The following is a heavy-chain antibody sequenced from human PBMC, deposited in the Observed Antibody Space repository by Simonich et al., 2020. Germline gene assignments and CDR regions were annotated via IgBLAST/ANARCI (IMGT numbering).Heavy chain of an antibody. J-gene: IGHJ1*01. CDR1: GFTFDDYA. CDR2: FRWNSGSI. Sequence: EVQLVESGGGLVQPGRSLRLSCAASGFTFDDYAMHWVRQAPGKGLGWVSGFRWNSGSIGYADSVKGRFTISRDNAKNSLYLQMNSLRAEDTALYYCAKDVAAAGTEYFQHWGQGTLVTVSS. CDR3: AKDVAAAGTEYFQH. V-gene: IGHV3-9*01. D-gene: IGHD6-13*01.